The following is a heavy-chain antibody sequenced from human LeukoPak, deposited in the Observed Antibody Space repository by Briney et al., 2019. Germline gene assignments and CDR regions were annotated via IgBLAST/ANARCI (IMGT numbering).Heavy chain of an antibody. CDR2: INHSGST. V-gene: IGHV4-34*01. Sequence: SETLSLTCAVYGGSFSGYYWSWIRQPPGKGLEWIGEINHSGSTNYNPSLKSRVTIPVDTSKNQFSLKLSSVTAADTAVYYCARHDHTSDYDSSGYYYAKYYFDYWGQGTLVTVSS. J-gene: IGHJ4*02. D-gene: IGHD3-22*01. CDR3: ARHDHTSDYDSSGYYYAKYYFDY. CDR1: GGSFSGYY.